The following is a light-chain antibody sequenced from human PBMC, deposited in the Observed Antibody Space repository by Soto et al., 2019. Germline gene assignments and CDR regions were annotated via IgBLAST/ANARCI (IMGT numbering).Light chain of an antibody. CDR2: WAS. J-gene: IGKJ5*01. Sequence: DIVMTHSPDSLAVSLGERATINCKSSQSVLYISNNKNYLAWYQQKPGQPPKLLIYWASTRESGVPDRFSGGGSGTDFTLTISSLQAEDVAVYYCQQYYSTITFGQGTRLEI. CDR3: QQYYSTIT. V-gene: IGKV4-1*01. CDR1: QSVLYISNNKNY.